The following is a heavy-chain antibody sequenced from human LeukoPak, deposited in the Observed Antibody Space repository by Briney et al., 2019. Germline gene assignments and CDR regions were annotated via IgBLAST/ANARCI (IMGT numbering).Heavy chain of an antibody. D-gene: IGHD2-15*01. V-gene: IGHV4-39*01. CDR1: GGSISSSSYY. J-gene: IGHJ4*02. CDR3: ARQPDIVVVVAAFSFDY. Sequence: PSETLSLTCTVSGGSISSSSYYWGWIRQPPGKGLEWIGSIYYSGSTYYNPSLKSRVTISVDTSKNQFSLKLSSVTAADTAVYYCARQPDIVVVVAAFSFDYWGQGTLLTVSS. CDR2: IYYSGST.